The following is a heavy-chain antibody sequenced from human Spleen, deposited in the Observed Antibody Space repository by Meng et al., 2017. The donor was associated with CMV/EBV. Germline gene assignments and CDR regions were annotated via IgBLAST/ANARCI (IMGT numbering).Heavy chain of an antibody. J-gene: IGHJ4*02. Sequence: TVSGDSTSSGGYYWSWIRQHPGKSLEWIGYIYYSGSTYYNPSLKSRVIVSVDTSKNQFSLKLSSVTAADTAVYYCARTYSDYEYFFDYWGQGTLVTVSS. CDR1: GDSTSSGGYY. CDR3: ARTYSDYEYFFDY. D-gene: IGHD5-12*01. V-gene: IGHV4-31*02. CDR2: IYYSGST.